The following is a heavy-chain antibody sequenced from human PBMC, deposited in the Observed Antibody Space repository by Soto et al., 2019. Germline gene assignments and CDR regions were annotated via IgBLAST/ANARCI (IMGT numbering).Heavy chain of an antibody. V-gene: IGHV3-21*01. D-gene: IGHD2-2*01. CDR1: GFTFSSYS. Sequence: GGSLRLSCAASGFTFSSYSMNWVRPAPEKGLEWVSSISSSSSYIYYADSVKGRFTISRDNAKNSLYLQMNSLRAEDTAVYYCARAPLGYCSSTSCYVSHFQHWGQGTLVTVSS. CDR3: ARAPLGYCSSTSCYVSHFQH. CDR2: ISSSSSYI. J-gene: IGHJ1*01.